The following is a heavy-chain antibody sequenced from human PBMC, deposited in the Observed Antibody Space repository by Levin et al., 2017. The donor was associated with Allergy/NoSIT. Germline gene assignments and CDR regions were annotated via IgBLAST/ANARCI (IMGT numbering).Heavy chain of an antibody. CDR1: GGSINNGSLY. Sequence: PGGSLRLSCTVSGGSINNGSLYWAWIRQPPGKGLQWIASIYYSGNTYSDPSLKSRVIMSIDMSKNKFSLKLRSVTAADTAVYYCATSSDWYTLNFAYWGQGTPVTVS. J-gene: IGHJ4*02. V-gene: IGHV4-39*07. D-gene: IGHD6-19*01. CDR2: IYYSGNT. CDR3: ATSSDWYTLNFAY.